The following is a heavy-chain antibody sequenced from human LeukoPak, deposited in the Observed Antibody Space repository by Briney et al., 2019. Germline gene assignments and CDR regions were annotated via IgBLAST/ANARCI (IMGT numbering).Heavy chain of an antibody. Sequence: ASVKVSCKASGYTFTGYYMHWVRQAPGQGLAWMGWINPNSGGTNYAQKFQGRVTMTRDTSISTAYMELSRLRSDDTAVYYCASHRGYSSSSDYWGQGTLVTVSS. CDR1: GYTFTGYY. V-gene: IGHV1-2*02. J-gene: IGHJ4*02. D-gene: IGHD6-6*01. CDR3: ASHRGYSSSSDY. CDR2: INPNSGGT.